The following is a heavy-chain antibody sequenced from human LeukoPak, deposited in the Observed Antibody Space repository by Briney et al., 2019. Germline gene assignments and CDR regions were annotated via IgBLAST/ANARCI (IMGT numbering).Heavy chain of an antibody. CDR3: AKDPEHPPIDY. D-gene: IGHD1-14*01. V-gene: IGHV3-7*01. Sequence: PGGSLRLSCAASGFTFSSYWMSWVRQAPGKGLEWVANIKQDGSEKYYVDSVKGRFTISRDNSKNTLYLQMNSLRAEDTAVYYCAKDPEHPPIDYWGQGTLVTVSS. CDR1: GFTFSSYW. CDR2: IKQDGSEK. J-gene: IGHJ4*02.